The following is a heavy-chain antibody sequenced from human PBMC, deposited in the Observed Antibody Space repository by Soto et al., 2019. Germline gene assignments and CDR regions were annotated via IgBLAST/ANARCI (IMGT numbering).Heavy chain of an antibody. CDR2: ISGSGGST. Sequence: GGSLRLSCAASGFTFSSYAMSWVRQAPGKGLEWVSAISGSGGSTYYADSVKGRFTISRDNSKNTLYLQMNSLRAEDTAVYYCAKATYYDILTGADDAFDIWGQGTMVTVSS. CDR1: GFTFSSYA. D-gene: IGHD3-9*01. V-gene: IGHV3-23*01. J-gene: IGHJ3*02. CDR3: AKATYYDILTGADDAFDI.